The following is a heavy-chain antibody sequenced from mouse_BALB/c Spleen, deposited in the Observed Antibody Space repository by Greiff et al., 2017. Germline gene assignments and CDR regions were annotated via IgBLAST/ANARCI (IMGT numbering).Heavy chain of an antibody. J-gene: IGHJ3*01. CDR1: GFTFSSYA. D-gene: IGHD2-4*01. CDR2: ISSGGSYT. V-gene: IGHV5-9-4*01. CDR3: ARGGITPFAY. Sequence: VQLKESGGGLVKPGGSLKLSCAASGFTFSSYAMSWVRQSPEKRLEWVAEISSGGSYTYYPDTVTGRFTISRDNAKNTLYLEMSSLRSEDTAMYYCARGGITPFAYWGQGTLVTVSA.